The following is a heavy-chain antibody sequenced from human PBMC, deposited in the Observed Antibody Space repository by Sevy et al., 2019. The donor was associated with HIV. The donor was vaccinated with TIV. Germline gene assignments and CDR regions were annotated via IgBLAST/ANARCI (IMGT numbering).Heavy chain of an antibody. CDR2: IWNDGSNQ. V-gene: IGHV3-33*01. CDR1: GFTFSSYG. Sequence: GGSLRLSCAASGFTFSSYGMHWVRQAPGKGLEWVAVIWNDGSNQYYADSVEGRFTVSRDNSTNTLYLQMNSLRAEDTAVYYCARAPGYCTSTNCYDWFGPWGHGTLVTVSS. J-gene: IGHJ5*02. CDR3: ARAPGYCTSTNCYDWFGP. D-gene: IGHD2-2*01.